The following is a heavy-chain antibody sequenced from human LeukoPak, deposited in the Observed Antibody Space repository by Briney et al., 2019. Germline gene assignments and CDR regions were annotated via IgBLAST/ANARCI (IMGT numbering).Heavy chain of an antibody. CDR3: ASSIAGRRGTDR. J-gene: IGHJ5*02. Sequence: PSETLSLTCAVYGGSFSGYYWSWLRQPPGKGLEWIGEINDSGSTNYNPSLKGRVTISVDTSKNHFSLTLSSVTAADTAVYYCASSIAGRRGTDRWGQGTLVTVSS. V-gene: IGHV4-34*01. D-gene: IGHD6-6*01. CDR2: INDSGST. CDR1: GGSFSGYY.